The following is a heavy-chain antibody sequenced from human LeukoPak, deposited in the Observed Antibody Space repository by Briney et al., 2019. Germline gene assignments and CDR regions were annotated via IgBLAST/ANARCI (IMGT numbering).Heavy chain of an antibody. CDR3: ASLDDYYGSGSYGNFDY. Sequence: SETLSLTCAVYGGTFSGYYRSWIRQPPGKGLEWIGEINHSGSTNYNPSLKSRVTISVDTSKNQFSLKLSSVIAADTAVYYCASLDDYYGSGSYGNFDYWGQGTLVTVSS. V-gene: IGHV4-34*01. CDR2: INHSGST. CDR1: GGTFSGYY. D-gene: IGHD3-10*01. J-gene: IGHJ4*02.